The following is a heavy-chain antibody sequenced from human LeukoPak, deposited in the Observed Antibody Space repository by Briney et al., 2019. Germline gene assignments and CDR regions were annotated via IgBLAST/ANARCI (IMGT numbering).Heavy chain of an antibody. D-gene: IGHD3-9*01. J-gene: IGHJ5*02. V-gene: IGHV4-4*07. Sequence: SETLSLTCTVSGGSISSYYWSWIRQPAGKGLEWIGRIYTSGSTNYNPSLKSRVTISVDTSKNQFSLKLSSVTAADTAVYYCARHFFDWFRMKWFDPWGQGTLVTVSS. CDR2: IYTSGST. CDR1: GGSISSYY. CDR3: ARHFFDWFRMKWFDP.